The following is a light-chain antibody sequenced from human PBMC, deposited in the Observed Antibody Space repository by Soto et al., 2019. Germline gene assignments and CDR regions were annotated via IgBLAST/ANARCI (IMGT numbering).Light chain of an antibody. CDR3: QQADSFPIT. CDR1: QGINNY. J-gene: IGKJ5*01. CDR2: AAS. Sequence: DIQLTQSPSFLSASVGDRVTITCRASQGINNYLAWYQQKPGKAPKLLIYAASTLQSGVPSRFSGNGSGTDFTLTITCLQPEDFATYYCQQADSFPITFGQGTRLEIK. V-gene: IGKV1-9*01.